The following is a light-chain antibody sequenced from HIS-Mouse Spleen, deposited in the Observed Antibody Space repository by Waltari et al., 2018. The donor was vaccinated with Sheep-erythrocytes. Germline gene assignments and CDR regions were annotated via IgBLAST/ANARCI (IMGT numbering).Light chain of an antibody. J-gene: IGKJ4*01. CDR2: GAS. V-gene: IGKV3-20*01. CDR1: QSVSSSY. Sequence: EIVLTQSPGTLSLSPGERATLSCRASQSVSSSYLAWYQQKPGQAPRLLIYGASSRATGIPDRFSGSGSGTDFTLTISRLEPEDFAVYYCQQYGSSQARLTFGGGTKVEIK. CDR3: QQYGSSQARLT.